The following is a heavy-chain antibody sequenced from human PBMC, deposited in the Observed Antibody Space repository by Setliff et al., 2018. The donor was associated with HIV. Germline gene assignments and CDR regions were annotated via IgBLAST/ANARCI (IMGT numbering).Heavy chain of an antibody. D-gene: IGHD3-16*01. J-gene: IGHJ4*02. Sequence: SETLSLTCTVSGGSISSHFWSWIRQPPGKGLEWIGTVSYSGSTNYNPSLKSRVTISVDTSENQFSLKLSSVTAADTAVYYCARRLGATVFYYSDYWGQGTLVTVYS. V-gene: IGHV4-59*11. CDR1: GGSISSHF. CDR3: ARRLGATVFYYSDY. CDR2: VSYSGST.